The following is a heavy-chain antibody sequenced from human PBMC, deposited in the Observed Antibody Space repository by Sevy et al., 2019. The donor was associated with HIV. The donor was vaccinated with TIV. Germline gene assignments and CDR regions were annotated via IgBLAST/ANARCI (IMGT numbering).Heavy chain of an antibody. D-gene: IGHD2-21*02. Sequence: GGSLRLSCEVSGSTFKNHGMHWVRQAPGKGLEWLAAIRSDDTAVDYAASVKGRFTISRDIFKKTLYLQMNSLRVEDTAVYYCAKWSGDYPLYYCDFWGQGTLVTVSS. V-gene: IGHV3-30*02. CDR2: IRSDDTAV. CDR1: GSTFKNHG. J-gene: IGHJ4*02. CDR3: AKWSGDYPLYYCDF.